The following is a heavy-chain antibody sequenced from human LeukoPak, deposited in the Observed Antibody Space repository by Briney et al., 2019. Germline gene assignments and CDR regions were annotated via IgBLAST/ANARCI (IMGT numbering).Heavy chain of an antibody. V-gene: IGHV4-4*07. CDR1: GGSISSYY. Sequence: SETLSLTCTVSGGSISSYYWSWIRQPAGKGLEWIGRIYTSGSTNYNPSLKSRVTMSVDTSKNQFSLKLSSVTAADTAVYYCARAGIVVVTAIYYYGMDVWGQGTTVTVTS. CDR3: ARAGIVVVTAIYYYGMDV. J-gene: IGHJ6*02. D-gene: IGHD2-21*02. CDR2: IYTSGST.